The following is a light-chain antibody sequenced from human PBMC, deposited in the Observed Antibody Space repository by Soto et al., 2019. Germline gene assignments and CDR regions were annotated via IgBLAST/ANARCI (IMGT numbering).Light chain of an antibody. CDR2: EVF. Sequence: QSALTQPASVSGSPGQSITISCTGTSSDVGGYNYVSWYQHYPGKAPKFIIYEVFNRPSGVSNRFSGSRSGNTASLTISGLQAEDEAEYTSSSTFVFGTGTKVTVL. CDR3: SSTFV. CDR1: SSDVGGYNY. V-gene: IGLV2-14*01. J-gene: IGLJ1*01.